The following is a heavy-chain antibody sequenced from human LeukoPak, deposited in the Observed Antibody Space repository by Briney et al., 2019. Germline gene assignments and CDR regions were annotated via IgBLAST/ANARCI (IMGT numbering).Heavy chain of an antibody. CDR1: GGSIYNHY. Sequence: SETLSLTCTVSGGSIYNHYWGFIRQPPGKGLEWIGYINYSGNTNYNPSLKSRVAMSVDKSNNQFSLWLSSVSTTDTAVYFCARHSESTQYFDSWGQGTLVTVSS. V-gene: IGHV4-59*11. CDR3: ARHSESTQYFDS. D-gene: IGHD4-11*01. J-gene: IGHJ4*02. CDR2: INYSGNT.